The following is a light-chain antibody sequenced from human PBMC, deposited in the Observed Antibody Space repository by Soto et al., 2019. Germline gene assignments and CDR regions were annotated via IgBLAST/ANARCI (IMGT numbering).Light chain of an antibody. CDR3: SSYTNKDTLL. V-gene: IGLV2-14*03. CDR1: SSDVGGYDH. CDR2: DVT. Sequence: QSVLTQPASVSGSPGQSITISCTGTSSDVGGYDHVSRYQQHPGKAPKLIIYDVTVRPSGISRRFSGSKSDNTASLAVSGLQPEDEADYYCSSYTNKDTLLFGGGTKLTVL. J-gene: IGLJ3*02.